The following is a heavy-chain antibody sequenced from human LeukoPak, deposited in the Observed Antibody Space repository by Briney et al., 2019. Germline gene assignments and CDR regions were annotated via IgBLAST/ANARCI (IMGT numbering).Heavy chain of an antibody. J-gene: IGHJ5*02. Sequence: SETLSLTCAIYGGSLINYYWSWIRQSPGKGLEWIGDIDHSGGTSYNPALRSRVTMSIDPSRNQFYLKINSVTASDTAVYYCAMVLWQSARPGPWDQGSLVTVSS. V-gene: IGHV4-34*01. CDR1: GGSLINYY. CDR2: IDHSGGT. D-gene: IGHD2/OR15-2a*01. CDR3: AMVLWQSARPGP.